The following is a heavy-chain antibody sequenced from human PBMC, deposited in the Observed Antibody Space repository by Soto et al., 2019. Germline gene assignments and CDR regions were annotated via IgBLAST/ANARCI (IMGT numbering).Heavy chain of an antibody. CDR2: IYYSGNT. D-gene: IGHD6-13*01. V-gene: IGHV4-30-4*01. J-gene: IGHJ4*02. CDR1: GGSISSGYYY. Sequence: PSETLSLTCSVSGGSISSGYYYWSWIRQPPGKGLEWIGNIYYSGNTYYNPSLKSRLIISIDTSKNQFSLKLSSVTAADTAVYYCARDSGIAAAVPFDYWGQGTLVTVSS. CDR3: ARDSGIAAAVPFDY.